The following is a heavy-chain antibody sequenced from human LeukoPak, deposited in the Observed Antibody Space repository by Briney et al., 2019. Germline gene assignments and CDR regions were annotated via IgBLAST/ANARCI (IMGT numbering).Heavy chain of an antibody. CDR1: GYTFTNYA. J-gene: IGHJ4*02. CDR3: ARSTEYSSGSNGGYYFDY. D-gene: IGHD6-19*01. V-gene: IGHV1-3*01. CDR2: INGGNGNT. Sequence: GASVKVSCKASGYTFTNYAIHWVRQAPGQGLEWMGWINGGNGNTKYSQKFQDRVTITRDTSASTAYMELSSLRSEDTAIYYCARSTEYSSGSNGGYYFDYWSQGTLVTVSS.